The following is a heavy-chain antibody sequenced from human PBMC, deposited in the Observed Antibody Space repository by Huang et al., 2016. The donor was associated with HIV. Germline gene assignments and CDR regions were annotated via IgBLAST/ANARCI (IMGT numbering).Heavy chain of an antibody. CDR2: IKIDGRTT. Sequence: EEHLVESGGGLVQPGGSLRLSCEASGFKFSNYWMQRVRQAPGKGLMWVSRIKIDGRTTDYADSVKGRFTISRDNAKNTLYLQMSSLTAEDTAIYYCARAGGFEIWGQGTVVTVSS. D-gene: IGHD2-15*01. CDR3: ARAGGFEI. V-gene: IGHV3-74*01. J-gene: IGHJ3*02. CDR1: GFKFSNYW.